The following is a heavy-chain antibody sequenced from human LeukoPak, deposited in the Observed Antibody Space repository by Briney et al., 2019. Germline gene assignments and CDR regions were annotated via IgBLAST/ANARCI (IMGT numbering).Heavy chain of an antibody. J-gene: IGHJ4*02. D-gene: IGHD3-10*01. CDR2: ISTSSSYI. CDR1: GFTFSSYY. V-gene: IGHV3-21*01. Sequence: GGSLRLSCAASGFTFSSYYMNWVRQAPGKGLEWVSSISTSSSYIYYADSVKGRFTISRDNSKNTLYLQMNSLRAEDTAVYYCARDGPRAGRGVIFENWGQGTLVTVSS. CDR3: ARDGPRAGRGVIFEN.